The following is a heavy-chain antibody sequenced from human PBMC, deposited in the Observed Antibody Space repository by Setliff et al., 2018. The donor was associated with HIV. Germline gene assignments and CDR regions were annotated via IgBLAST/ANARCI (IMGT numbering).Heavy chain of an antibody. D-gene: IGHD6-13*01. CDR2: ISSSSSYI. V-gene: IGHV3-21*04. CDR1: GFTVSTYY. Sequence: GSLRLSCAASGFTVSTYYMSWVRQAPGKGLEWVSSISSSSSYIYYADSVKGRFTISRDNAKNSLYLQMNSLRAEDTAVYYCARDLVWPYSSRWYDAFDIWGQGTMVTVSS. CDR3: ARDLVWPYSSRWYDAFDI. J-gene: IGHJ3*02.